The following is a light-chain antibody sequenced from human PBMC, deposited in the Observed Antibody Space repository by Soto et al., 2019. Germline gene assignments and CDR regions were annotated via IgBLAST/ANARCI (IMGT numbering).Light chain of an antibody. CDR2: GAS. V-gene: IGKV3-20*01. Sequence: IVLTQSPGTLSLSPGERATLSCRASQSVSSSYLAWYQQKPGQAPRLLIYGASSRATGIPDRFSGSGSGTDFTLTISRLEPEDFAVYYCQHYGSSPTLYQNTFGQGTKLEIK. CDR3: QHYGSSPTLYQNT. CDR1: QSVSSSY. J-gene: IGKJ2*01.